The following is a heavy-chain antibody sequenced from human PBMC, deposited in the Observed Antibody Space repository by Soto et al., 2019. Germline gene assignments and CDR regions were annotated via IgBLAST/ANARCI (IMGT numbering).Heavy chain of an antibody. V-gene: IGHV1-46*01. Sequence: ASVKVSCKASGYTFTSYYMHWVRQAPGQGLEWMGIINPSGGSTSYAQKFQGRVTMTRDTSTSTVYMELSSLRSEDTAVYYCARDSRDYYGSGSYGPRPPRSDYWGQGTLVTVSS. CDR2: INPSGGST. D-gene: IGHD3-10*01. J-gene: IGHJ4*02. CDR3: ARDSRDYYGSGSYGPRPPRSDY. CDR1: GYTFTSYY.